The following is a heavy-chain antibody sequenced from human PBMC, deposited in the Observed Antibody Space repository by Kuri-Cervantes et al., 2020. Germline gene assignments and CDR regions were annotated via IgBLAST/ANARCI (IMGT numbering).Heavy chain of an antibody. D-gene: IGHD3-10*01. CDR3: ARDVGARANYYGSGSSYPDV. CDR1: GYTFTSYY. CDR2: INPNSGGT. J-gene: IGHJ6*02. V-gene: IGHV1-2*04. Sequence: ASVKVSCKASGYTFTSYYMHWVRQAPGQGLEWMGWINPNSGGTNYAQKFQGWVTMTRDTSISTAYMELSRLRSDDTAVYYCARDVGARANYYGSGSSYPDVWGQGTTVTVSS.